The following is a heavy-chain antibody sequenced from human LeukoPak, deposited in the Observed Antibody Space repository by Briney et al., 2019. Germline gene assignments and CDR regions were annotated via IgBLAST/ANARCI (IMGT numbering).Heavy chain of an antibody. CDR1: GFTFSTFA. D-gene: IGHD6-19*01. J-gene: IGHJ6*03. CDR2: IFPSGGEI. CDR3: VAVADYYYMDV. V-gene: IGHV3-23*01. Sequence: PGGSLRLSCAASGFTFSTFAMIWVRQPPGKGLEWVSSIFPSGGEIHYADSVRGRFTISRDNSKSTLSLQMNSLRAEDTALYYCVAVADYYYMDVWGKGTPVTISS.